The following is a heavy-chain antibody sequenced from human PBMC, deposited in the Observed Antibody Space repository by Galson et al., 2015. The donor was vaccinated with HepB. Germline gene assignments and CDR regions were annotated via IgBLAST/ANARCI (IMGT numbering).Heavy chain of an antibody. CDR1: GYTFTSYG. CDR3: ARDEVGDCYDY. D-gene: IGHD2-21*01. Sequence: GYTFTSYGISWVRQAPGQGLEWMGWISAYNGNTNYAQKLQGRVTMTTDTSTSTAYMELRSLRSDDTAVYYCARDEVGDCYDYWGQGTLVTVSS. J-gene: IGHJ4*02. CDR2: ISAYNGNT. V-gene: IGHV1-18*01.